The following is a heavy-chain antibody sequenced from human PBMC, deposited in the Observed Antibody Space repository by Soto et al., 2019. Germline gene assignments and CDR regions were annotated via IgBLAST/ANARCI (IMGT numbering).Heavy chain of an antibody. Sequence: QVQLVQSGAEVKKPGSSVKVSCEASGGTFSSYAISWVRQAPGQGLEWMGGIIPIFGTANYAQKFQGRVTITADESTSTAYMELSSLRSEDTAVYYCASSLPENNCISTSCYYGAFDIWGQGTMVTVSS. V-gene: IGHV1-69*12. J-gene: IGHJ3*02. CDR1: GGTFSSYA. CDR3: ASSLPENNCISTSCYYGAFDI. D-gene: IGHD2-2*01. CDR2: IIPIFGTA.